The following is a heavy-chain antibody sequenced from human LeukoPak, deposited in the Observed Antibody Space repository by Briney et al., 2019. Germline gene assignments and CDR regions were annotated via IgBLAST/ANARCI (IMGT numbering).Heavy chain of an antibody. CDR2: IYYSGST. D-gene: IGHD3-10*01. CDR1: GGSIRSYY. J-gene: IGHJ6*03. CDR3: ARGRVRGLSYYYYYMDV. V-gene: IGHV4-59*01. Sequence: NPSETLSLTCTVSGGSIRSYYWRWIRQPPGKGLEWIGYIYYSGSTNYNPSLKSRVTISVDTSKNQFSLKLSSVTAADTAVYYCARGRVRGLSYYYYYMDVWGKGTTVTVSS.